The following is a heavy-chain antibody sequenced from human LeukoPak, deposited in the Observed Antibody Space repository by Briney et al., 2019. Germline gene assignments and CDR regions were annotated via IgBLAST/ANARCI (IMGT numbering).Heavy chain of an antibody. CDR1: GYSFTSYW. CDR3: ARLLTIFGVVTNFDY. D-gene: IGHD3-3*01. CDR2: IYPGDSDT. V-gene: IGHV5-51*01. Sequence: GESLKISCKASGYSFTSYWIGWVRQMPGKGLEWMGIIYPGDSDTRYSPSFQGQVTISADKSISTAYLQWSSLKASDTAMYYCARLLTIFGVVTNFDYWGQGTLVTVSS. J-gene: IGHJ4*02.